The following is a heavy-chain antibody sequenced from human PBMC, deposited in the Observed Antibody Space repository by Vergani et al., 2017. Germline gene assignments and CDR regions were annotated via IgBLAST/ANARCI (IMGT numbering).Heavy chain of an antibody. CDR2: ISSTSSTI. V-gene: IGHV3-48*04. Sequence: EVQLVESGGGLVQPGGSLRLSCAASGFTFSSYSMNWVRQAPGKGLEWVSYISSTSSTIYYADSVKGRFTISRDNAKNSLYLQMNSLRAEDTALYYCAKDSAYCGGDCYSPYDAFDIWGQGTMVTVSS. J-gene: IGHJ3*02. CDR1: GFTFSSYS. CDR3: AKDSAYCGGDCYSPYDAFDI. D-gene: IGHD2-21*01.